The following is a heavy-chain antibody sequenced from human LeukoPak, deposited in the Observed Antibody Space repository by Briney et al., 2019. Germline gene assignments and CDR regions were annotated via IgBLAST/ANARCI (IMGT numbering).Heavy chain of an antibody. V-gene: IGHV1-69*13. CDR2: IIPIFGTA. Sequence: RWASVKVSCKASGYTFTSYYMHRVRQAPGQGLEWMGGIIPIFGTANYAQKFQGRVTITADESTSTAYMELSSLRSEDTAVYYCARGRMTYSSGVFDYWGQGTLVTVSS. D-gene: IGHD2-21*01. CDR3: ARGRMTYSSGVFDY. J-gene: IGHJ4*02. CDR1: GYTFTSYY.